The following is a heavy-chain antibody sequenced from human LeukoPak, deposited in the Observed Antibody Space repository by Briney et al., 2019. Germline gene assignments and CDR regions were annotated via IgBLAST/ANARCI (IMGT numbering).Heavy chain of an antibody. CDR3: ARHTVTPTPYFDY. Sequence: SETLSLTCAVYGGSFSGYYWSWIRQPPGKGLEWIGEINHSGSTNYNPSLKSRVTISVDTSKNQFSLKLSSVTAADTAVYYCARHTVTPTPYFDYWGQGTLVTVSS. J-gene: IGHJ4*02. V-gene: IGHV4-34*01. CDR2: INHSGST. CDR1: GGSFSGYY. D-gene: IGHD4-17*01.